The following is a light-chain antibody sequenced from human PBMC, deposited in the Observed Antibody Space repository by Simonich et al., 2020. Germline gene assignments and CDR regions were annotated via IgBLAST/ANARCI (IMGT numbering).Light chain of an antibody. Sequence: DIVMTQSPDSLAVSLGERATINCNSRQSVLYSSNNKNYLAWYQQKPGQPPKLLIYWASTRESGVPDRFSASGSGTDFTLTISSLQAEDVAVYYCQQYYSTPYTFGQGTKLEIK. CDR1: QSVLYSSNNKNY. CDR2: WAS. J-gene: IGKJ2*01. CDR3: QQYYSTPYT. V-gene: IGKV4-1*01.